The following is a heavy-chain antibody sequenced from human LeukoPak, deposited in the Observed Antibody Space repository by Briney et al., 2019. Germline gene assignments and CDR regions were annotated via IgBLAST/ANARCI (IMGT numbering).Heavy chain of an antibody. V-gene: IGHV3-33*01. D-gene: IGHD3-10*01. Sequence: PGMSLRLSCAASGFTFRNYGMHWVRQAPGKGLEWVAIIWYDGSNKYYADSVKGLFTVSRDNSKNTLYLQMNSLRAEDTAVYYCASTVGGSETYYNDHWGQGTLVSVSS. CDR2: IWYDGSNK. J-gene: IGHJ4*02. CDR1: GFTFRNYG. CDR3: ASTVGGSETYYNDH.